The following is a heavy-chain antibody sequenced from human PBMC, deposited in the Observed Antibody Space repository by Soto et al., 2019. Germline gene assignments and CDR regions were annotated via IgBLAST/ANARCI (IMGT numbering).Heavy chain of an antibody. Sequence: GESLKISCAASGFTVSSNYMSWVRQAPGKGLEWVSVIYSGGSTYYADSVKGRFTISRDNSKNTLYLQMNSLRAEDTAVYYCAREGRYSSSWYYDYWGQGTLVTVSS. V-gene: IGHV3-53*01. CDR1: GFTVSSNY. D-gene: IGHD6-13*01. CDR2: IYSGGST. CDR3: AREGRYSSSWYYDY. J-gene: IGHJ4*02.